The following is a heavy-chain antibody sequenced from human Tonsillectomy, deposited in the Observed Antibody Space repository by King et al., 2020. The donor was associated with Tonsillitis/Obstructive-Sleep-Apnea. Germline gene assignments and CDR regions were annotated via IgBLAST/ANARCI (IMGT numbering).Heavy chain of an antibody. CDR2: ISSSGSAI. CDR3: AREGEIAAYHY. D-gene: IGHD6-6*01. J-gene: IGHJ4*02. CDR1: GFIFSSSE. Sequence: VQLVESGGGLVQPGGSLRLSCAASGFIFSSSEMNWVRQAPGKGLEWVSYISSSGSAIYYADSVKGRFTISRDNAKNSLFLQMNSLRADDTAVYYCAREGEIAAYHYWGQGNLVTVSS. V-gene: IGHV3-48*03.